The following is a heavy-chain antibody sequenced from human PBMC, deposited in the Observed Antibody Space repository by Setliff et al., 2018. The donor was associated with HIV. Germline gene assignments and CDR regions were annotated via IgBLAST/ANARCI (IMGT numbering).Heavy chain of an antibody. D-gene: IGHD6-19*01. J-gene: IGHJ6*02. V-gene: IGHV1-18*01. Sequence: ASVKVSCKASGYTFKTYGISWVRQAPGHGLEWMGWISPYNGHTNYAQNFQGRGTMTIDTSTSRAYMELKSLTSDDTAAYFCARLGSGWSDSYYYAMDVWGQGTTVTVSS. CDR2: ISPYNGHT. CDR1: GYTFKTYG. CDR3: ARLGSGWSDSYYYAMDV.